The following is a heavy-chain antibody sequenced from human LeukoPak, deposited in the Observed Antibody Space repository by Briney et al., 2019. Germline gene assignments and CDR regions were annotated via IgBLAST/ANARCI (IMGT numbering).Heavy chain of an antibody. J-gene: IGHJ6*03. Sequence: ASVKVSCKASGYTFTSYGISWVRQAPGQGLEWMGWISAYNGNTNYAQKLQGRVTMTTDTSTSTAYMELRSLRSDDTAVYYCAREGLRRAILLYQLLSGPMDVWGKGTTVTISS. CDR3: AREGLRRAILLYQLLSGPMDV. V-gene: IGHV1-18*01. D-gene: IGHD2-2*01. CDR1: GYTFTSYG. CDR2: ISAYNGNT.